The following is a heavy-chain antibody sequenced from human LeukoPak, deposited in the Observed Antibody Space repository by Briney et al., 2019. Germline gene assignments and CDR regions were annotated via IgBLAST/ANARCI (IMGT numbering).Heavy chain of an antibody. CDR2: INPDGSTT. CDR3: ATAGNYRFDY. D-gene: IGHD1-7*01. Sequence: LSXAASGFTFSSXWVHWVRQAPGXXRVWVSRINPDGSTTNYADSVKGRFTISRDNAKNTLYLQMNSLRAEDTAVYYCATAGNYRFDYWGQGTLVTVSS. V-gene: IGHV3-74*01. J-gene: IGHJ4*02. CDR1: GFTFSSXW.